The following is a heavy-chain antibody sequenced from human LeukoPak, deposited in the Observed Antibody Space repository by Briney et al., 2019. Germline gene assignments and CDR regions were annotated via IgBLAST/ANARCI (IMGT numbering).Heavy chain of an antibody. V-gene: IGHV1-2*02. D-gene: IGHD5-12*01. CDR2: INPNSGGT. CDR1: GYTFTGYY. CDR3: ATDQRGYSGYGSAFDI. Sequence: ASVKVSCKASGYTFTGYYMHWVRQAPGQGLEWMGWINPNSGGTNYAQKFQGRVTMTRDTSISTAYMELSRLRSEDTAVYYCATDQRGYSGYGSAFDIWGQGTMVTVSS. J-gene: IGHJ3*02.